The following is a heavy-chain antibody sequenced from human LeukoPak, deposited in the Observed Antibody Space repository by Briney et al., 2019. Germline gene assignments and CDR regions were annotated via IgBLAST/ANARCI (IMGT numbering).Heavy chain of an antibody. V-gene: IGHV3-49*03. CDR2: IRSKAYGGTT. J-gene: IGHJ6*02. CDR3: TRAGYSYYYGMDV. D-gene: IGHD5-18*01. Sequence: QPGGSLRLSCTAAGFTFGDYAMSWFRQAPGKGLEWVGFIRSKAYGGTTEYAASVKGRFTISRDDSKSIAYLQMNSLKTEDTAVYYCTRAGYSYYYGMDVWGQGTTVTVSS. CDR1: GFTFGDYA.